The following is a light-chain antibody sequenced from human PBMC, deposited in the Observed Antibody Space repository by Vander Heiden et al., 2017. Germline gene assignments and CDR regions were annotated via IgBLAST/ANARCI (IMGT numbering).Light chain of an antibody. CDR3: AAWDDNQNGLVV. CDR1: SHNIGSTP. V-gene: IGLV1-44*01. Sequence: QSVLTQPHSASGTPGQRVAIAWSGSSHNIGSTPVNWYQQPPGTAPNLLIYSSTQRPSWVPDRFSGSKSGTSASLAISGPQSEDEADYFCAAWDDNQNGLVVFGGGTKVTVL. J-gene: IGLJ2*01. CDR2: SST.